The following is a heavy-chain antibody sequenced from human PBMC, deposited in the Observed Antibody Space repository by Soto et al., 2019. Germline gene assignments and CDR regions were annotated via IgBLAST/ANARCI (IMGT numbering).Heavy chain of an antibody. D-gene: IGHD4-17*01. Sequence: PSETLSLTCTVSGDSISSYYWSWIRQPPGKGLEWIGYIYYSGSTNYNPSLKSRVTISVDTSKNQFSLKLSSVTAADTAVYYCASLSGDYVSYWGQGTLVTVSS. CDR2: IYYSGST. CDR3: ASLSGDYVSY. J-gene: IGHJ4*02. CDR1: GDSISSYY. V-gene: IGHV4-59*08.